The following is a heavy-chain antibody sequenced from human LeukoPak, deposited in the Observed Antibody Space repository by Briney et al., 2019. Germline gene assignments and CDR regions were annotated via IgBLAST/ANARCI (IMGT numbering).Heavy chain of an antibody. J-gene: IGHJ4*02. CDR3: AMELGHLDPYDY. CDR2: ISSSSSYI. D-gene: IGHD1-7*01. CDR1: GFTFSSYS. V-gene: IGHV3-21*01. Sequence: GGSLRLSCAASGFTFSSYSMNWVRQAPGKGLEWVSSISSSSSYIYYADSVKGRFTISRDNAKNSLYLQMNSLRSEDTAVYYWAMELGHLDPYDYWGQGNLVTVSS.